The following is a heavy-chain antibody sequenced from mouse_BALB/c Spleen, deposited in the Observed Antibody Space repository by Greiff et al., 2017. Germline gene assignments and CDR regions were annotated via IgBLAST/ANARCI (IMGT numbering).Heavy chain of an antibody. CDR1: GYSFTGYF. CDR3: ARGTGWFAY. CDR2: IDPYYGGT. J-gene: IGHJ3*01. V-gene: IGHV1-37*01. D-gene: IGHD3-3*01. Sequence: EVKLQESGPELVKPGASVEISCQASGYSFTGYFMNWVKQSNGKSLEWIGNIDPYYGGTSYNQKFKGKATLTVDKSSSTAYMQLKSLTSEDSAVYYCARGTGWFAYWGQGTLVTVSA.